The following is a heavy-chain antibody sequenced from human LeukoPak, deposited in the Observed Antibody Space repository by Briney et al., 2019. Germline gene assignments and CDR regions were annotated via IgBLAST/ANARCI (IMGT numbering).Heavy chain of an antibody. CDR2: ISSNGGST. D-gene: IGHD6-6*01. CDR3: ARGNRVPSIAARPAAFDY. J-gene: IGHJ4*02. V-gene: IGHV3-64*01. Sequence: GGSLRLSCAASGFTFSSYAMHWVRQAPGKGLEYVSAISSNGGSTYYANSVKGRFTISRDNSKNTLYLQMGSLRAEDMAVYYCARGNRVPSIAARPAAFDYWGQGTLVTVSS. CDR1: GFTFSSYA.